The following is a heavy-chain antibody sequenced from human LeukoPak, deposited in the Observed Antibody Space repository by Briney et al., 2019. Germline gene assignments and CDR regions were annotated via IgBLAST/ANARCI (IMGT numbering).Heavy chain of an antibody. V-gene: IGHV3-74*01. CDR2: INSDGSST. J-gene: IGHJ3*02. CDR3: AAYYYDSSAYYHDAFDI. CDR1: GFTFSSYW. D-gene: IGHD3-22*01. Sequence: PGGSLRLSCAASGFTFSSYWMRWVRQAPGKGLVWVSRINSDGSSTSYADSVKGRFTISKDNAKNTLYLQMNSLRAEDTAVYYCAAYYYDSSAYYHDAFDIWGQGTMVTVSS.